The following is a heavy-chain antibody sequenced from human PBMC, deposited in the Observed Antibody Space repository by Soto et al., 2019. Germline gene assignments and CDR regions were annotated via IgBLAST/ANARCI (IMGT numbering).Heavy chain of an antibody. V-gene: IGHV1-2*04. CDR2: INPNSGGT. CDR1: GYTFTGYY. J-gene: IGHJ6*02. D-gene: IGHD3-3*01. Sequence: GASVKVSCKASGYTFTGYYMHWVRQAPGQGLEWMGWINPNSGGTNYAQKFQGWVTMTRDTSISTAYMELSRLRSDDTAVYYCARDRNYDFWSGYPLGMDVWGQGTTVTVSS. CDR3: ARDRNYDFWSGYPLGMDV.